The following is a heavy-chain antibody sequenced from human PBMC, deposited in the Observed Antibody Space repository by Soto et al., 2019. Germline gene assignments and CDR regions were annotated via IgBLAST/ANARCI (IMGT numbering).Heavy chain of an antibody. CDR3: ARGQLIFTVAGFSPYYGMDV. Sequence: PGGSLRLSCAASGFTFSSYSMNWVRQAPGKGLEWVSYISSSSSAIYYADSVKGRFTISRDNAKNSLYLQMNSLRAEDTAVYYCARGQLIFTVAGFSPYYGMDVWGQGTTVTVSS. CDR1: GFTFSSYS. J-gene: IGHJ6*02. V-gene: IGHV3-48*01. D-gene: IGHD6-19*01. CDR2: ISSSSSAI.